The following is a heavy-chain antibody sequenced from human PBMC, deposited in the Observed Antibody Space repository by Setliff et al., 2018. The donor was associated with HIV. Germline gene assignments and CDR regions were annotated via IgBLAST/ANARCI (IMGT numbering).Heavy chain of an antibody. V-gene: IGHV4-39*01. Sequence: SETLSLTCTASGGSISSRSYYWGWIRQPPGKGLEWIGSIFYSGSTYYNPSLKSRVTLSVGTSKRQFFLNLSSATTADTAMYYCVRPSFGIGGGSMFDSWGQGIVVTVSS. D-gene: IGHD3-3*01. CDR1: GGSISSRSYY. CDR3: VRPSFGIGGGSMFDS. CDR2: IFYSGST. J-gene: IGHJ4*02.